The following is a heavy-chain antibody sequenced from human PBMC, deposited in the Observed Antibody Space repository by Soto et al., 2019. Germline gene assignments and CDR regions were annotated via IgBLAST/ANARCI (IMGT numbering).Heavy chain of an antibody. CDR3: ARDFFGTTGTGDRDY. CDR1: GYTFTSYY. D-gene: IGHD1-1*01. Sequence: QVQLVQSGAEVKKPGASVKVSCKASGYTFTSYYMHWVRQVPGQGLEWMGIINPSGGSTSYAQKFQGRVTMTRDTSTSTVYMELSSLRSEDTAVYYCARDFFGTTGTGDRDYWGQGTLVTVSS. J-gene: IGHJ4*02. CDR2: INPSGGST. V-gene: IGHV1-46*01.